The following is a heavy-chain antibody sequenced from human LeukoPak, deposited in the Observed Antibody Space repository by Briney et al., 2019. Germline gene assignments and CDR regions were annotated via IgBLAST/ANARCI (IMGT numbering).Heavy chain of an antibody. CDR3: ARGVEPLAANTLAY. CDR2: LYGDGNT. J-gene: IGHJ4*02. V-gene: IGHV3-53*01. D-gene: IGHD1-14*01. CDR1: GFTVITND. Sequence: PGGSLRLSCAASGFTVITNDMTWVRQAPGKGLEWVSVLYGDGNTKYPGAVQGQLNISRDNSQTTLYIEMNSLSPDDTAVYYCARGVEPLAANTLAYWGEGTLVTVSS.